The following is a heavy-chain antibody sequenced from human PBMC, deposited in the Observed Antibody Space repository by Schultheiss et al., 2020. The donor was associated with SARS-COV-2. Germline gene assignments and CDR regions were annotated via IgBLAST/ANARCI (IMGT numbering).Heavy chain of an antibody. V-gene: IGHV3-23*01. CDR3: AKEIAARAFDY. CDR2: ISGSGGST. Sequence: GESLKISCAASGFTFDDYAMHWVRQAPGKGLEWVSAISGSGGSTYYADSVKGRFTISRDNSKNTLYLQMNSLRAEDTAVYYCAKEIAARAFDYWGQGTLVTVSS. CDR1: GFTFDDYA. D-gene: IGHD6-6*01. J-gene: IGHJ4*02.